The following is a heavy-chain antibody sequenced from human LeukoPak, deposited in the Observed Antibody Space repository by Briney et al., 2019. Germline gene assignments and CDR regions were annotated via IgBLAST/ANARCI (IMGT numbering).Heavy chain of an antibody. CDR1: GFTFSSYG. CDR3: ARRAGGYSHPYDY. CDR2: ISGSGGST. J-gene: IGHJ4*02. D-gene: IGHD4-23*01. V-gene: IGHV3-23*01. Sequence: GGTLRLSCAASGFTFSSYGMSWVRQAPGKGLEWVSAISGSGGSTYYADSVKGRFTISRDNSKNTLYLQMNSLRAEDTAVYYCARRAGGYSHPYDYWGQGTLVTVSS.